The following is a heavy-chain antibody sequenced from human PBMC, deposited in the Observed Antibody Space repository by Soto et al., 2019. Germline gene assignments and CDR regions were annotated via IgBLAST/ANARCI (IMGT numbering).Heavy chain of an antibody. V-gene: IGHV3-23*01. CDR2: ISGSGGST. CDR3: AKEDEQLTYYYDSSGYSDAFDI. D-gene: IGHD3-22*01. J-gene: IGHJ3*02. Sequence: GGSLRLSCAASGFTFSSYAMSWVRQAPGKGLEWVSAISGSGGSTYYADSVKGRFTISRDNSKNTLYLQMNSLRAEDTAVYYCAKEDEQLTYYYDSSGYSDAFDIWGQGTMVTVS. CDR1: GFTFSSYA.